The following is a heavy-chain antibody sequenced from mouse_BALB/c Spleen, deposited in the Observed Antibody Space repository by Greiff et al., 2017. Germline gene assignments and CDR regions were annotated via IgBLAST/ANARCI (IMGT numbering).Heavy chain of an antibody. D-gene: IGHD1-1*01. V-gene: IGHV5-17*02. CDR1: GFTFSSFG. J-gene: IGHJ2*01. CDR3: ARRYGSSYFDY. Sequence: EVKVVESGGGLVQPGGSRKLSCAASGFTFSSFGMHWVRQAPEKGLEWVAYISSGSSTIYYADTVKGRFTISRDNPKNTLFLQMTSLRSEDTAMYYCARRYGSSYFDYWGQGTTLTVSS. CDR2: ISSGSSTI.